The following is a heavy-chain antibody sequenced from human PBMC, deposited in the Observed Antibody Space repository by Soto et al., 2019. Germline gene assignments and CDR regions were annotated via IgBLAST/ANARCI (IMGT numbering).Heavy chain of an antibody. CDR3: AREGGVHYDSSGYVIGY. CDR2: IYTSGST. D-gene: IGHD3-22*01. CDR1: GGSISSYY. Sequence: SETLSLTCTVSGGSISSYYWSWIRQPAGKGLEWIGRIYTSGSTNYNPSPKSRVTMSVDTSKNQFSLKLSSVTAADTAVYYCAREGGVHYDSSGYVIGYWGQGTLVTVSS. V-gene: IGHV4-4*07. J-gene: IGHJ4*02.